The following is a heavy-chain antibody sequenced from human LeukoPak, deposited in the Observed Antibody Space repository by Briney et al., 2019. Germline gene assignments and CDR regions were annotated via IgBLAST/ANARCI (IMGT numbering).Heavy chain of an antibody. V-gene: IGHV3-11*01. Sequence: GGSLRLSCAASGFTISDYYMSWIRQAPGKGLEWVSYVTSSGSLIYQADSVKGRFTISRDNAKNSVYLQMNSLRAEDTALYYCAKDIGPHSSSSPYYYYYYGMDVWGQGTTVTVSS. CDR3: AKDIGPHSSSSPYYYYYYGMDV. D-gene: IGHD6-13*01. CDR1: GFTISDYY. CDR2: VTSSGSLI. J-gene: IGHJ6*02.